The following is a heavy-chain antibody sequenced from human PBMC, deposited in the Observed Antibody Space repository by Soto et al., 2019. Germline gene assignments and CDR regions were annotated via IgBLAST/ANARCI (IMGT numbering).Heavy chain of an antibody. CDR3: ARDQTWALDY. CDR2: ISSSSSYI. D-gene: IGHD3-16*01. Sequence: GGPLRLCYTASEFTFSNYGMNRVRQAPGKGLEWVSSISSSSSYIYYADSVKGRFTISRDNAKNSLYLQMNSLRVDDTAVYYCARDQTWALDYWGQG. J-gene: IGHJ4*02. V-gene: IGHV3-21*01. CDR1: EFTFSNYG.